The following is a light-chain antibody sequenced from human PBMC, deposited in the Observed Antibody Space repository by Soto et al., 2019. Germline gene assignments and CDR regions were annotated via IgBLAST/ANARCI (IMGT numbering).Light chain of an antibody. J-gene: IGKJ3*01. CDR3: QQRSNWSPPFT. CDR2: DAF. CDR1: QSVGIY. Sequence: NVLTQSPATLSLSPGERATLSCRASQSVGIYLAWYQQKPGQAPRLLIYDAFQRATGIPARFSGSGFGTDFTLTISSLEPEDSAVYYCQQRSNWSPPFTFGPGTKVDIK. V-gene: IGKV3-11*01.